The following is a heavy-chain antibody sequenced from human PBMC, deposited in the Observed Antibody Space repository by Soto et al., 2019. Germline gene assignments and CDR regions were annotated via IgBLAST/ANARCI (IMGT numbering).Heavy chain of an antibody. CDR2: ISGSGGST. J-gene: IGHJ4*02. V-gene: IGHV3-23*01. Sequence: EVQLLESGGGLVQPGGSLRLSCAASGFTFSSYAMSWVRQAPGKGLEWVSAISGSGGSTYYADSEKGRFTISRHNSKNTLYLQMNSLRAEDTAVYYCAKDAERYCSGGSCYNSFDYWGQGTLVTVSS. CDR1: GFTFSSYA. D-gene: IGHD2-15*01. CDR3: AKDAERYCSGGSCYNSFDY.